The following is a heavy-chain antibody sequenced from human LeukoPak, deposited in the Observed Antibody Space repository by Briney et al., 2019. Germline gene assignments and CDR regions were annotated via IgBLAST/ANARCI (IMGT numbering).Heavy chain of an antibody. Sequence: GGSLRLSCAASGFTFSSYWMHWVRQAPGKGLVWVSRINSDGSSTSYADSVKGRLTISRDNAKNTLYLQMNSLRAEDTAVYYCAREGVWRQQLVDYYYGMDVWGQGTTVTVSS. J-gene: IGHJ6*02. CDR2: INSDGSST. CDR1: GFTFSSYW. CDR3: AREGVWRQQLVDYYYGMDV. V-gene: IGHV3-74*01. D-gene: IGHD6-13*01.